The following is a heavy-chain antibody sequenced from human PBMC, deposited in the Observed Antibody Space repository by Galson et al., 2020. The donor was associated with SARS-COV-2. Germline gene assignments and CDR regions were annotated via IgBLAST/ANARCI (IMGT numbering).Heavy chain of an antibody. CDR1: GYTFTSYG. J-gene: IGHJ4*02. CDR2: FSAFNVNT. V-gene: IGHV1-18*04. CDR3: ARGRYSSSWFFDY. Sequence: ASVKVSCKTSGYTFTSYGISWVRQAPGQGPEWMGWFSAFNVNTNYAQKFQGRITMTTETSTNIAYMALRSLRYDDTAVYYCARGRYSSSWFFDYWSQRTLVTVSS. D-gene: IGHD6-13*01.